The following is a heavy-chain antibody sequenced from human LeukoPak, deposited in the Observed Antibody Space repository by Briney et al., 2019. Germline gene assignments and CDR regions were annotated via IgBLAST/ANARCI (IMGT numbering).Heavy chain of an antibody. CDR3: AKRGIVIRAVIIIGFHKEAYYFDY. CDR2: ISVRGGSP. D-gene: IGHD3-10*01. J-gene: IGHJ4*02. V-gene: IGHV3-23*01. Sequence: GGSLRLSCVVSGITLSNYGMSWVRQAPGKGLEWVSGISVRGGSPNYADSVKGRFIISRDTSKNTVYLQMNSLRVEDTAVYFCAKRGIVIRAVIIIGFHKEAYYFDYWGQGILVTVSS. CDR1: GITLSNYG.